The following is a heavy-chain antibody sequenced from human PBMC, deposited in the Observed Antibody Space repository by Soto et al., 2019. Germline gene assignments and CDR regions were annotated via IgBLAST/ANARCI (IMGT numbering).Heavy chain of an antibody. V-gene: IGHV4-30-4*01. Sequence: SETLSLTCSVSGGSISSGYYYWSWIRQPPGKGLEWIGNIYYSGNTYYNPSLKSRLIISIDTSKNQFSLEVGSVTAADTAVYYCAGSSLYGMDVWGQGTTVTVSS. J-gene: IGHJ6*02. D-gene: IGHD3-10*01. CDR1: GGSISSGYYY. CDR2: IYYSGNT. CDR3: AGSSLYGMDV.